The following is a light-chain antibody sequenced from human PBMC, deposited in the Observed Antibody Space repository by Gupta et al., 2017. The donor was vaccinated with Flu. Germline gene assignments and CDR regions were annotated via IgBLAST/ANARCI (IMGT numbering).Light chain of an antibody. CDR2: DAS. CDR1: QSVSSY. Sequence: SPATLSLSPGERATLSCRASQSVSSYLAWYQQKPGQAPRLLIYDASNRATGIPARFSGSGSGTDFTLTISSLEPEDFAVYYCQQRSIWGTFGGGTKVEIK. V-gene: IGKV3-11*01. CDR3: QQRSIWGT. J-gene: IGKJ4*01.